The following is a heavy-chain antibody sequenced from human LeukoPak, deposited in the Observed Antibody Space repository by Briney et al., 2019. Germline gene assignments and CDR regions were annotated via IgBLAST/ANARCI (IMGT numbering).Heavy chain of an antibody. Sequence: PSETLSLTCTVSGGSIRMSTYSWGWIRQPPGKGLEWIGSIYHSGSTHYNPSLRSRVTMSVDTSKNQFTLKVTAVTAADTAVYYCVTNGTVTVAGTKFNYFDYWGQGALVTVSS. CDR1: GGSIRMSTYS. D-gene: IGHD6-19*01. CDR3: VTNGTVTVAGTKFNYFDY. V-gene: IGHV4-39*01. J-gene: IGHJ4*02. CDR2: IYHSGST.